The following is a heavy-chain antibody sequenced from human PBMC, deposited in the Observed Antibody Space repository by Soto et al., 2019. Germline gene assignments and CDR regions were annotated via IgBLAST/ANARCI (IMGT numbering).Heavy chain of an antibody. CDR1: GFTFSSYT. CDR2: ISYDNGSNK. J-gene: IGHJ4*02. CDR3: ARDASSGYYNS. Sequence: GGSLRLSCAASGFTFSSYTMHWVRQAPGKGLEWVAVISYDNGSNKYYVDSVKGRFTISRDNSKNTLYLQMDSLRPEDTAVYYCARDASSGYYNSWGQGTLVTVSS. D-gene: IGHD3-22*01. V-gene: IGHV3-30-3*01.